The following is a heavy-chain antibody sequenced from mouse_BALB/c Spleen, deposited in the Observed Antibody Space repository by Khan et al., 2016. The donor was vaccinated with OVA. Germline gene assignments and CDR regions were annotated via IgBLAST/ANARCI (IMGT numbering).Heavy chain of an antibody. D-gene: IGHD2-3*01. CDR2: IGSDSNTI. V-gene: IGHV5-17*02. CDR3: ARTGYYSFDY. CDR1: GFTFSGFG. J-gene: IGHJ2*01. Sequence: EVELVESGGGLVQPGGSRKLSCAASGFTFSGFGMHWVRQAPEKGLEWVAFIGSDSNTIYYADTVKGRFTISRDNPKKTLFLQMTSLRSEDMAMYFCARTGYYSFDYWGQGTTLTVAS.